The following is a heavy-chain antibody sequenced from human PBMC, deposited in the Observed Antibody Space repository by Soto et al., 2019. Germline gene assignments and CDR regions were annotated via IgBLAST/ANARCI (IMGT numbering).Heavy chain of an antibody. CDR1: GISISTYA. V-gene: IGHV3-30*03. D-gene: IGHD6-13*01. Sequence: QVQLVESGGGVVQPGRSLTVSCAASGISISTYAMHWVRQAPGKGLEWVAVISQDGSVKYYADSEKGRFTISRDNPKNTLFLQMNSLGADDTAVYYCAGRQQNYYYYGMDVWGQGTTVTVSS. CDR2: ISQDGSVK. J-gene: IGHJ6*02. CDR3: AGRQQNYYYYGMDV.